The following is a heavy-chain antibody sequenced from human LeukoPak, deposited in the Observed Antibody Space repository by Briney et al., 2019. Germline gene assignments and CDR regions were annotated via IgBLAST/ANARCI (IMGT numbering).Heavy chain of an antibody. V-gene: IGHV3-23*01. D-gene: IGHD5-18*01. J-gene: IGHJ1*01. Sequence: PGGSLRLSCAASGFTFSSYAMSWVRQAPGKGLEWVSAISGSGGSTYYADSVKGRFTISRDSSKNTLYLQMNSLRAEDTAVYYCAKEVRYSYGSDAEYFQHWGQGTLVTVSS. CDR1: GFTFSSYA. CDR2: ISGSGGST. CDR3: AKEVRYSYGSDAEYFQH.